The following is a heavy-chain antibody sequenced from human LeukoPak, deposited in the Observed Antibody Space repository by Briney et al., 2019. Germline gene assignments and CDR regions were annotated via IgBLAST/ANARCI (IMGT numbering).Heavy chain of an antibody. D-gene: IGHD1-1*01. Sequence: GGSLRLSCAAPGFTVSSNYMSWVRQAPGKGLEWVSVIYSGGSTYYADSVKGRFTISRDNSKNTLYLQMNSLRAEDTAVYYCARVASSNTKYNGFDIWGQGTMVTVSS. CDR1: GFTVSSNY. CDR3: ARVASSNTKYNGFDI. J-gene: IGHJ3*02. V-gene: IGHV3-53*01. CDR2: IYSGGST.